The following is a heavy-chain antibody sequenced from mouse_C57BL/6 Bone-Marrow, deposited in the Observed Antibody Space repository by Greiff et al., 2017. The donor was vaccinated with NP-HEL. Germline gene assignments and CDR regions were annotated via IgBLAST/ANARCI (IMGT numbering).Heavy chain of an antibody. J-gene: IGHJ4*01. CDR1: GFSLTSYG. V-gene: IGHV2-2*01. CDR2: IWSGGST. Sequence: VKLQQSGPGLVQPSQSLSITCPVSGFSLTSYGVHWVRQSPGKGLEWLGVIWSGGSTDYNAAFISRLSISKDNSKSQVFFKMNSLQADDTAIYYCARNRLPHYYAMDYWGQGTSVTVSS. CDR3: ARNRLPHYYAMDY. D-gene: IGHD3-2*02.